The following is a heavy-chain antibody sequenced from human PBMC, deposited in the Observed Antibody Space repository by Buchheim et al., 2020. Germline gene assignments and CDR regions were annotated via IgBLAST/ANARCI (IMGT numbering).Heavy chain of an antibody. CDR1: GFSFNVYW. D-gene: IGHD2-15*01. V-gene: IGHV3-11*01. CDR3: ARGGRRYFDY. CDR2: ISSSGSLI. Sequence: VQLVESGGGLVQPGGSLRLSCAASGFSFNVYWMSWIRQAPGKGLEWVSYISSSGSLIYYADSVKGRFTISRDNAKNSLYLQMNSLRAEDTAVYYCARGGRRYFDYWGQGTL. J-gene: IGHJ4*02.